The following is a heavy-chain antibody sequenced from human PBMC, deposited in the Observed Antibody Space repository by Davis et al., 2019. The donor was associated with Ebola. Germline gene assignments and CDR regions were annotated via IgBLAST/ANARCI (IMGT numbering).Heavy chain of an antibody. CDR1: GGSFSGYY. J-gene: IGHJ6*02. CDR2: INHSGST. V-gene: IGHV4-34*01. D-gene: IGHD2-2*02. Sequence: MPGGSLRLSCAVYGGSFSGYYWSWIRQPPGKGLEWIGEINHSGSTNYNPSLKSRVTISVDTSKNQFSLKLSSVTAADTAVYYCAREDIVVVPAAIGGAYYYYYGMDVWGQGTTVTVSS. CDR3: AREDIVVVPAAIGGAYYYYYGMDV.